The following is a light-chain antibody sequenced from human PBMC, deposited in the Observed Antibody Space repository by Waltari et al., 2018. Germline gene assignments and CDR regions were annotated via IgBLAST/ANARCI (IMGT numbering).Light chain of an antibody. CDR1: ISNIGSNY. J-gene: IGLJ2*01. CDR2: RNN. CDR3: AAWDDSLSGVV. Sequence: QSVLTQPPSASGTPGQRFTISCSGSISNIGSNYVYWYQQLPGTAPKLLIYRNNQRPSGVPDRFSGSKSGTSASLAISGLRSEDEADYYCAAWDDSLSGVVFGGGTKLTVL. V-gene: IGLV1-47*01.